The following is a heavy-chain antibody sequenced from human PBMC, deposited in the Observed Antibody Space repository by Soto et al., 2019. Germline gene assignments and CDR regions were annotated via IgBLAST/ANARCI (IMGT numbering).Heavy chain of an antibody. CDR2: IYHSGST. V-gene: IGHV4-38-2*02. CDR1: GYSIRNGYY. Sequence: SETLSLTCTVSGYSIRNGYYWGWIRQPPGKGLEWIGTIYHSGSTYYNPSLKSRVTISVDASENHFSLKLSPVTAADTAVYYCARVGPYCGGDCYSPPPWGQGTLVTVSS. J-gene: IGHJ5*02. D-gene: IGHD2-21*02. CDR3: ARVGPYCGGDCYSPPP.